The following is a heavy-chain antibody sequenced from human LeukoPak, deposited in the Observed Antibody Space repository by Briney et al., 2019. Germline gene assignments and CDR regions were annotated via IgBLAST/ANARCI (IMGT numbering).Heavy chain of an antibody. CDR2: ISGSGGST. J-gene: IGHJ3*02. Sequence: GGSLRLSCAASGFTFSSYAMHWVRQAPGKGLEWVSAISGSGGSTYYADSVKGRFTISRDNSKNTLYLQMNSLRAEDTAVYYCAKELYYYDSSGYYHLTGAFDIWGQGTMVTVSS. V-gene: IGHV3-23*01. D-gene: IGHD3-22*01. CDR1: GFTFSSYA. CDR3: AKELYYYDSSGYYHLTGAFDI.